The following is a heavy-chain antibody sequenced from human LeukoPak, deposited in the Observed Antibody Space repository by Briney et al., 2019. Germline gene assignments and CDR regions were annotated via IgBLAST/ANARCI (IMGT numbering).Heavy chain of an antibody. CDR1: GFTFNGYW. J-gene: IGHJ4*02. Sequence: GGSLRLSCAASGFTFNGYWMSWVRQAPGKGREWVATIKQDGSEKTYVDSVEGRFTSSRDNAKSSLFLQMDSLRAEDTAVYYCATFGMDAAIDYCGQGTLVTVSS. CDR3: ATFGMDAAIDY. V-gene: IGHV3-7*01. D-gene: IGHD2-15*01. CDR2: IKQDGSEK.